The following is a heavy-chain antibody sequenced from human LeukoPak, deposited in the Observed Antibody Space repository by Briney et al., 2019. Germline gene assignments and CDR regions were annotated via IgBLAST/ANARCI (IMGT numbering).Heavy chain of an antibody. Sequence: PGGSLRLSCAASGFTFSSYAMSWVRQAPGKGLEWVSAISGSGGSTYYADSVKGRFTISRDNSKNTLYLQMNSLRGDYTAVYYCAKGHYDSWSGFYGIWYWGQGTLVTVSS. D-gene: IGHD3-3*01. V-gene: IGHV3-23*01. CDR2: ISGSGGST. CDR3: AKGHYDSWSGFYGIWY. J-gene: IGHJ4*02. CDR1: GFTFSSYA.